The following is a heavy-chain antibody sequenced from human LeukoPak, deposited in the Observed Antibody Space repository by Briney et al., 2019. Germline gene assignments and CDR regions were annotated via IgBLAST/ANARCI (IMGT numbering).Heavy chain of an antibody. CDR1: GYTFTGYY. CDR2: INPNSGGT. J-gene: IGHJ4*02. V-gene: IGHV1-2*02. D-gene: IGHD5-18*01. Sequence: ASVKVSCKASGYTFTGYYMHWVRRAPGQGLEWMGWINPNSGGTNYAQKFQGRVTMTRDTSISTAYMELSRLRSDDTAVYYCARDAGYSYGVDYWGQGTLVTVSS. CDR3: ARDAGYSYGVDY.